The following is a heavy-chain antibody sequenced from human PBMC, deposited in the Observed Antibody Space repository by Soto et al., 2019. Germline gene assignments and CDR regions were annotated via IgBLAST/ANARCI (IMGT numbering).Heavy chain of an antibody. V-gene: IGHV7-4-1*01. Sequence: ASVKVSCKASGYTFTSYAMNWVRQAPGQGLEWMGWINTNTGNPTYAQGFTGRFVFSLDTSVSTAYLQICSLKAEDTAVYYCAIDDYIVLMVYAIPGIYGMDVWGQGTTVTVSS. D-gene: IGHD2-8*01. CDR1: GYTFTSYA. CDR3: AIDDYIVLMVYAIPGIYGMDV. J-gene: IGHJ6*02. CDR2: INTNTGNP.